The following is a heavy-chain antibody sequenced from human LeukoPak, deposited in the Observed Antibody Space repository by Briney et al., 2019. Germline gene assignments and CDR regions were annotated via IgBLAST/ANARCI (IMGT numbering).Heavy chain of an antibody. CDR3: ARVSGNIQIWPQPFGDGMDV. V-gene: IGHV3-23*01. CDR1: GFTVSSNY. J-gene: IGHJ6*02. Sequence: GGSLRLSCAASGFTVSSNYMSWVRQAPKKGLECVAAISSSGRKTYYADSVKGRFTISREDSKNTLYLQMNILRAEDTAIYYCARVSGNIQIWPQPFGDGMDVWGQGTTVTVSS. CDR2: ISSSGRKT. D-gene: IGHD5-18*01.